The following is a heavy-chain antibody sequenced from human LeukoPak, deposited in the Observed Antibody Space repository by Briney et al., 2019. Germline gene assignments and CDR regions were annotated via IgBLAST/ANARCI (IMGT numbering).Heavy chain of an antibody. J-gene: IGHJ3*02. Sequence: ASETLSLTCTVSGGSISSSSYYWGWIRQPPGKGLEWIGSIYYSGSTYYNPSLKSRVTISVDTSKNQFSLKLSSVTAADTAVYYCARGLGEMTTWAFDIWGQGTMVTVSS. V-gene: IGHV4-39*07. CDR3: ARGLGEMTTWAFDI. CDR2: IYYSGST. D-gene: IGHD3-16*01. CDR1: GGSISSSSYY.